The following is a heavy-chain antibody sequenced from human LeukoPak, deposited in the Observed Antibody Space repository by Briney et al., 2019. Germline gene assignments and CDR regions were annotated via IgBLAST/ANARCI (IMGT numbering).Heavy chain of an antibody. D-gene: IGHD4-17*01. CDR2: IYHSGST. CDR1: GGSISSGGYS. V-gene: IGHV4-30-2*01. Sequence: PSQTLSLTCAVSGGSISSGGYSWSWIRQPPGKGLEWIGYIYHSGSTYYNPSLKSRVTISVDRSKNQFSLKLSSVTAADTAVYYCASSTVTTRWFDPWGQGTLVTVSS. J-gene: IGHJ5*02. CDR3: ASSTVTTRWFDP.